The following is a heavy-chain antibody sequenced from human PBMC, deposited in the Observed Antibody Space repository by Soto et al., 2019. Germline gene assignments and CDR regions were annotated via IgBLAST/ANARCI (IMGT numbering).Heavy chain of an antibody. CDR3: ARESPSYGDTTTNWFDP. D-gene: IGHD4-17*01. V-gene: IGHV4-30-4*02. J-gene: IGHJ5*02. CDR1: GGSVSSGDYY. Sequence: PSDSLSLSCAVCGGSVSSGDYYGSWIRQPPGKGLEWIGYIYYSGSTYYNPSLKSRVTISVDTSKNQFSLKLSTVTAADTAVYYCARESPSYGDTTTNWFDPWGQGTLVTVSS. CDR2: IYYSGST.